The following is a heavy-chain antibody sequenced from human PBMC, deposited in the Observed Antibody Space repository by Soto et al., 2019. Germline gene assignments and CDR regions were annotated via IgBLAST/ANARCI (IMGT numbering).Heavy chain of an antibody. V-gene: IGHV3-48*03. CDR1: GFTFSSYE. CDR3: AGDAVVPAAIATRGYYGMDV. CDR2: ISSSGSTI. Sequence: GGSLRLSCAASGFTFSSYEMNWVRQAPGKGLEWVSYISSSGSTIYYADSVKGRFTISRDNAKNSLYLQMNSLRAEDTAVYYCAGDAVVPAAIATRGYYGMDVWGQGTTVTVSS. D-gene: IGHD2-2*01. J-gene: IGHJ6*02.